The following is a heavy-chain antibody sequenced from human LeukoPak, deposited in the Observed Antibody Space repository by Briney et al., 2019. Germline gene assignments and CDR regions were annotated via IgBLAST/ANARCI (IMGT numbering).Heavy chain of an antibody. CDR1: GGSISSYY. CDR2: IYYSGST. Sequence: SETLSLTCTVSGGSISSYYWSWIRQPPGKGREWVGYIYYSGSTNYNPSLKSRVTISVDTSKNQFCLKQRSVNAADTGVYYCVRLYGEYVAWDYWGQGTMVTVSS. V-gene: IGHV4-59*01. CDR3: VRLYGEYVAWDY. J-gene: IGHJ4*02. D-gene: IGHD4-17*01.